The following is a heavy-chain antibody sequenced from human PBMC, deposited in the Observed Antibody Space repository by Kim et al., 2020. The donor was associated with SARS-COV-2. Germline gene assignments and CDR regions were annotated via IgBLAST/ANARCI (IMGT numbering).Heavy chain of an antibody. D-gene: IGHD2-2*01. CDR1: GFTFSSYW. CDR3: ASSVHIVVVPAANYGMDV. V-gene: IGHV3-7*01. J-gene: IGHJ6*02. Sequence: GGSLRLSCAASGFTFSSYWMSWVRQAPGKGLEWVANIKQDGSEKYYVDSVKGRFTISRDNAKNSLYLQMNSLRAEDTAVYYCASSVHIVVVPAANYGMDVWGQGTTVTVSS. CDR2: IKQDGSEK.